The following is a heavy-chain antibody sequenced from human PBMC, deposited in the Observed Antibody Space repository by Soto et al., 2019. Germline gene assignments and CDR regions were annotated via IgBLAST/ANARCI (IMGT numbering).Heavy chain of an antibody. CDR2: ISSSGTTM. Sequence: GGSLRLSCAASGFTFNNYNMNWVRQAPGKGLEWVSYISSSGTTMYYADSVKGRFTISRDNAKNSLYLQMNSLRGEDMAVYYCARDPGSPFYYYGMDVWGQGTTVTVSS. CDR1: GFTFNNYN. CDR3: ARDPGSPFYYYGMDV. D-gene: IGHD2-15*01. V-gene: IGHV3-48*01. J-gene: IGHJ6*02.